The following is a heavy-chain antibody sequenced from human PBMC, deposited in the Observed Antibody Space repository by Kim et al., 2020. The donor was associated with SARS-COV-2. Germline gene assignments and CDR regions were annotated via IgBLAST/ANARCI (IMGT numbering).Heavy chain of an antibody. V-gene: IGHV3-13*04. CDR3: ARGSSGYYGPYYYYYVMNV. J-gene: IGHJ6*04. Sequence: GGSLRLSCVASGFTFSSYDMHWVRQATGKGLEWVSAIGTAGDTYYPGSVKGRCTISRENAKNSLCLQMNSLRAGDTTVYYCARGSSGYYGPYYYYYVMNVWGAATTVTVSS. CDR2: IGTAGDT. D-gene: IGHD3-22*01. CDR1: GFTFSSYD.